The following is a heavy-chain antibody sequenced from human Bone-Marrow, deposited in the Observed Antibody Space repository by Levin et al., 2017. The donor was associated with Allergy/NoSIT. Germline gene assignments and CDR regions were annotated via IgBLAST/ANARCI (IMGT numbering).Heavy chain of an antibody. CDR3: ASYRDYYGMDV. CDR2: ITYRGST. Sequence: SQTLSLTCTVSGASLTSSYWTWIRQSPEKGLEWIGYITYRGSTSYNPSLKSRVTISIAMAKNQISLELSSVTAADTAVYYCASYRDYYGMDVWGLGTTVTVSS. D-gene: IGHD1-26*01. V-gene: IGHV4-59*01. J-gene: IGHJ6*02. CDR1: GASLTSSY.